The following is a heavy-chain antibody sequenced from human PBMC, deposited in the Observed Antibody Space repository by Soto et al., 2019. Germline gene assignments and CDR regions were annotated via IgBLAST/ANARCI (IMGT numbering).Heavy chain of an antibody. D-gene: IGHD1-26*01. CDR1: GYTFTSYD. V-gene: IGHV1-8*01. CDR2: MNPNSGNT. Sequence: ASVKVSCKASGYTFTSYDINWVRQATGQGLERMGWMNPNSGNTGYAQKFQGRVTMTRNTSISTAYMELSSLRSEDTAVYYCARGQGYSGSYFPRYYYYYGMDVWGQGTTVTVSS. J-gene: IGHJ6*02. CDR3: ARGQGYSGSYFPRYYYYYGMDV.